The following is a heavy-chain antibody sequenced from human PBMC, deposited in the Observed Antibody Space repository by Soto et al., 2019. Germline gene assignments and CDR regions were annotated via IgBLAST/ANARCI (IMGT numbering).Heavy chain of an antibody. D-gene: IGHD1-26*01. V-gene: IGHV2-5*01. CDR2: IFGHGNE. J-gene: IGHJ4*01. Sequence: QITLKESGPALVKPTQTLTVTCSFSGFSLTTSAAGVGWIRQTPGKALEWLAVIFGHGNEKYSPSLKNRLTVTEDTSKNHVVLTMTNMHPLDSATYYCAHMSYSGTYYVDSWGHGTLVTVSS. CDR3: AHMSYSGTYYVDS. CDR1: GFSLTTSAAG.